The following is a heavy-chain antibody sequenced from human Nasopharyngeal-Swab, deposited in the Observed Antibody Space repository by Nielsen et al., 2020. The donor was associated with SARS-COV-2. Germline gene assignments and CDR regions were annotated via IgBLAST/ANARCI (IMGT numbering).Heavy chain of an antibody. CDR2: ISSSRSYI. V-gene: IGHV3-21*01. Sequence: GESLRLSCAASGLTFSSYSMNWVRQAPGKGLEWVASISSSRSYIYYADSVNGRLTLSRDNAKNSLYLQMDSLIAEDTAVYYCARDSFDGKQLPYYWGQGTLVTVSS. CDR1: GLTFSSYS. J-gene: IGHJ4*02. CDR3: ARDSFDGKQLPYY. D-gene: IGHD6-13*01.